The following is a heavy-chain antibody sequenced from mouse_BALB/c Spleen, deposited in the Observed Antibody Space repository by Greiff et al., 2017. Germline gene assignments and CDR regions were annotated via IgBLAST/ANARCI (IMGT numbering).Heavy chain of an antibody. CDR3: ARTTTVVGGAMDY. CDR1: GYTFTDYN. D-gene: IGHD1-1*01. Sequence: VQLQQSGPELVKPGASVKISCKASGYTFTDYNMHWVKQRHGKSLEWIGYIYPYNGGTGYNQKFKSKATLTVDNSSSTAYMELRSLTSEDSAVYYCARTTTVVGGAMDYWGQGTSVTVSS. CDR2: IYPYNGGT. J-gene: IGHJ4*01. V-gene: IGHV1S29*02.